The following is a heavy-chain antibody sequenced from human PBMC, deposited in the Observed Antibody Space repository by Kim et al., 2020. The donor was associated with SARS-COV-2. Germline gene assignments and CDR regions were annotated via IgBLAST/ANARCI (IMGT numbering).Heavy chain of an antibody. V-gene: IGHV1-2*06. CDR3: ARDFGYSGSPLNWFDP. J-gene: IGHJ5*02. CDR1: GYTFTGYY. D-gene: IGHD1-26*01. CDR2: INPNSGGT. Sequence: ASVKVSCKASGYTFTGYYMHWVRQAPGQGLEWMGRINPNSGGTNYAQKFQGRVTMTRDTSISTAYMELSRLRSDDTAVYYCARDFGYSGSPLNWFDPWGQGTLVTVSS.